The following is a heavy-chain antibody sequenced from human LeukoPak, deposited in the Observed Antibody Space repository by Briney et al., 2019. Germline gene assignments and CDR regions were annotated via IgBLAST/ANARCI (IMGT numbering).Heavy chain of an antibody. J-gene: IGHJ4*02. CDR1: GFTFDDYA. Sequence: GGSLRLSCAASGFTFDDYAMHWVRQAPGKGLEWVSGISWNSGSIGYADSVKGRFTISRDNAKNSLYLQMNSLRAEDTALYYCAKGPYSGSKFDYWGQGTLVTVSP. V-gene: IGHV3-9*01. D-gene: IGHD1-26*01. CDR3: AKGPYSGSKFDY. CDR2: ISWNSGSI.